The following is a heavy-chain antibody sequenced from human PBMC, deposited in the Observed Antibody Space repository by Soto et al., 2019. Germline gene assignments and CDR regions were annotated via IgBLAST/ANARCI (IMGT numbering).Heavy chain of an antibody. D-gene: IGHD1-1*01. CDR2: IGTSSSTI. CDR3: ARVSRWDDNNFH. Sequence: EVQLVESGGGLVQPGGSLRLSCAASGFTFSSYSMNWVRQAPGKGLEWVSCIGTSSSTIYYADSVKGRFTISRDNAKNSLYLQMNSLRDEDTAVYYCARVSRWDDNNFHWGQGTLVTVSS. V-gene: IGHV3-48*02. CDR1: GFTFSSYS. J-gene: IGHJ4*02.